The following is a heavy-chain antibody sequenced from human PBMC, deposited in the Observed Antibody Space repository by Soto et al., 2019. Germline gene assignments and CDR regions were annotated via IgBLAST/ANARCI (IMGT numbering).Heavy chain of an antibody. D-gene: IGHD3-22*01. Sequence: PGGSLILSCAASGFTFSSYAMSWVRQAPGKGLEWVSAISGSGGSTYYADSVKGRFTISRDNSKNTLFLQMNSLRAEDTAVYYCARDGKSDSSGYPPGRVYYYYYGMDVWGQGTTVTVSS. CDR2: ISGSGGST. CDR1: GFTFSSYA. V-gene: IGHV3-23*01. J-gene: IGHJ6*02. CDR3: ARDGKSDSSGYPPGRVYYYYYGMDV.